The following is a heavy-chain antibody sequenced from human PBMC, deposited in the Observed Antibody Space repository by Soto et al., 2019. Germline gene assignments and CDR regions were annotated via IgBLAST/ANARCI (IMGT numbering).Heavy chain of an antibody. V-gene: IGHV3-53*02. CDR3: AREYSYGNYFDY. CDR2: IYSGGST. Sequence: EVQLVETGGGLIQRGGSLRLSCAATGFTVSSNYMSWVRQAPGKGLEWVSVIYSGGSTYYADSVKGRFTISRDNSKNTLYLQMNSLRAEDTAVYYCAREYSYGNYFDYWGQGTLVTVSS. CDR1: GFTVSSNY. D-gene: IGHD5-18*01. J-gene: IGHJ4*02.